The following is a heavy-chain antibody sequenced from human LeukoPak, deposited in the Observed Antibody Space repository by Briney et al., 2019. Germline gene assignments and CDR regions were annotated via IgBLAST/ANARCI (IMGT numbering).Heavy chain of an antibody. CDR2: INHRGST. V-gene: IGHV4-34*01. D-gene: IGHD6-13*01. J-gene: IGHJ6*03. CDR3: ARRGISQGYYMDV. CDR1: GGSFSGYY. Sequence: SETLSLTCAVYGGSFSGYYWSWIRQPPGKGLEWIGEINHRGSTNYNPSLKSRVTISVDTSKKQFSLKLTSVTAADTAVYYYARRGISQGYYMDVWGKGTTVTISS.